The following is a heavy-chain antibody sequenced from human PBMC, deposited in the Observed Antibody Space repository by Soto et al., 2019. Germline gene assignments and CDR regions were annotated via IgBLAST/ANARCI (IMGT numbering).Heavy chain of an antibody. J-gene: IGHJ3*02. D-gene: IGHD2-2*01. CDR2: MNPNSGNT. CDR3: AVVVPAANDAFDI. V-gene: IGHV1-8*01. CDR1: GYTFTSYD. Sequence: ASVKVSCKASGYTFTSYDINWVRQATGQGLEWMGWMNPNSGNTGYAQKFQGRVTMTRNTSISTAYMELSILSSEDTAVYYCAVVVPAANDAFDIWGQGTMVTVSS.